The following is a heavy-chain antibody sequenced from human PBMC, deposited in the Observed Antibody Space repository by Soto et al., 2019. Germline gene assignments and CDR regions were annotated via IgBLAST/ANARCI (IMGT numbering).Heavy chain of an antibody. CDR2: ISSSSSYI. D-gene: IGHD6-13*01. CDR3: ARDDAAAGIIFDY. J-gene: IGHJ4*02. Sequence: AAEFKFVDLGVHWIRQNPGKGLEWVSSISSSSSYIYYADSVKGRFTISRDNDKNSLYLQMNSLRAEDTAVYYCARDDAAAGIIFDYWGQGTLVTVSS. V-gene: IGHV3-21*01. CDR1: EFKFVDLG.